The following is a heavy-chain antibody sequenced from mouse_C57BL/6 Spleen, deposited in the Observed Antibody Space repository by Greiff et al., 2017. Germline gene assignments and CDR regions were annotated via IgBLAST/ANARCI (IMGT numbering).Heavy chain of an antibody. D-gene: IGHD4-1*01. J-gene: IGHJ2*01. Sequence: VQLKQSGPELVKPGASVKISCKASGYSFTGYYMNWVKQSPEKSLEWIGEINPSTGGTTYNQKFKAKDTLTVDKSSSTAYMQLKSLTSEDSAVYYCARSGKTGTFFDYWGQGTTLTVSS. CDR2: INPSTGGT. V-gene: IGHV1-42*01. CDR3: ARSGKTGTFFDY. CDR1: GYSFTGYY.